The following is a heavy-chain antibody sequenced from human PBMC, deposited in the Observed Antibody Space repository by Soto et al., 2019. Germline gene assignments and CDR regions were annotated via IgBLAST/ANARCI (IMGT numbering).Heavy chain of an antibody. Sequence: PSETLSLTCTVSGGSISSYYWSWIRQPPGKGLEWIGYIYYSGSTNYNPSLKSRVTISVDTSKNQFSLKLSSVTAADTAVYYCARLVDYDILTGYWPPVGYYFDYWGQGTLVTVSS. CDR2: IYYSGST. CDR3: ARLVDYDILTGYWPPVGYYFDY. V-gene: IGHV4-59*01. CDR1: GGSISSYY. J-gene: IGHJ4*02. D-gene: IGHD3-9*01.